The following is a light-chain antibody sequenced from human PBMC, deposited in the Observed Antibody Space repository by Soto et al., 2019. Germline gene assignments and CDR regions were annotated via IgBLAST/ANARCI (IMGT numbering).Light chain of an antibody. CDR2: GAS. V-gene: IGKV3-15*01. Sequence: EVVMTQSPATLSVSPGERATLSCRASQNVNANLAWYQQKPGQAPRILIHGASTRATGIPARFSGSGFGTEFILTIRSLQSEDFAVCYCQQYNTWLWTFGQGTKVEGK. J-gene: IGKJ1*01. CDR3: QQYNTWLWT. CDR1: QNVNAN.